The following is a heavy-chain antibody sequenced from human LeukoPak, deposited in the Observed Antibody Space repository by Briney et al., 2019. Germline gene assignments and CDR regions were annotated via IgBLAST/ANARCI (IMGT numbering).Heavy chain of an antibody. J-gene: IGHJ6*02. V-gene: IGHV3-15*01. Sequence: GGSLRLSCAASGFTFSNDWMTWVRQAPGKGLEWVGHIKSKTDGGTTEYTEPVKGRFTISRDESKNTVYLQMNSLKTEDTAVYYCTTASSVWGQATTV. CDR3: TTASSV. CDR1: GFTFSNDW. D-gene: IGHD2-2*01. CDR2: IKSKTDGGTT.